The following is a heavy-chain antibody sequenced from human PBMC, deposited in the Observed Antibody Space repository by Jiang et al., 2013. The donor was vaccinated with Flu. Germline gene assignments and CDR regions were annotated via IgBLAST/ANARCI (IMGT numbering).Heavy chain of an antibody. CDR1: GYSFTSYW. CDR2: IYPGDSDT. V-gene: IGHV5-51*01. CDR3: ARNFGHISGGDAFDI. Sequence: VQLVESGAEVKKPGESLKISCKGSGYSFTSYWIGWVRQMPGKGLEWMGIIYPGDSDTRYSPSFQGQVTISADKSISTAYLQWSSLKASDIAMYYCARNFGHISGGDAFDIWGQGTMVTVSS. J-gene: IGHJ3*02. D-gene: IGHD3-22*01.